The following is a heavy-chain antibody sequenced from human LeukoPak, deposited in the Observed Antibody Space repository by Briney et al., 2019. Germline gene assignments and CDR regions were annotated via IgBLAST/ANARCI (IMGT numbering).Heavy chain of an antibody. CDR1: GYTFTDYY. D-gene: IGHD1-7*01. V-gene: IGHV1-2*02. CDR2: INPNSGGT. J-gene: IGHJ5*02. Sequence: ASVTVSFTASGYTFTDYYMHWVRQATGQGLEWMGWINPNSGGTNYAQKFQGRVTMTRDTSISTAYMELSRLRSDDTAVYYCARGNWNYGFDPWGQGTLVTVSS. CDR3: ARGNWNYGFDP.